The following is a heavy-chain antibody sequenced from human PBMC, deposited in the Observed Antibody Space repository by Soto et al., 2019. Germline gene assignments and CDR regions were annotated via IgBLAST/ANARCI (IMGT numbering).Heavy chain of an antibody. CDR2: IYSGGST. V-gene: IGHV3-53*01. CDR1: GFTVSSNY. CDR3: ARVRWELLPRMRYFDY. J-gene: IGHJ4*02. Sequence: EVQLVESGGGLIQPGGSLRLSCAASGFTVSSNYMSWVRQAPGKGLEWVSVIYSGGSTYYADSVKGRFTISRDNSKNTLYPQMNSLRAEDTAVYYCARVRWELLPRMRYFDYWGQGTLVTVSS. D-gene: IGHD1-26*01.